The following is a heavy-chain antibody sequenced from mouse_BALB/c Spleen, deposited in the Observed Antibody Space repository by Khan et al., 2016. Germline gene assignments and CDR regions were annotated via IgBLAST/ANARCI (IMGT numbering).Heavy chain of an antibody. Sequence: VQLQESGPGLVAPSQSLSITCTVSGFSLTHYGVHWVRQPPGKGLEWLGIIWAGGSTNYNSALMSRLSISKDNSKSQVSLKMNSLHTDDTAMYYCARGENYRYDGFAYWGQGTLVTVSA. D-gene: IGHD2-14*01. CDR1: GFSLTHYG. CDR3: ARGENYRYDGFAY. J-gene: IGHJ3*01. CDR2: IWAGGST. V-gene: IGHV2-9*02.